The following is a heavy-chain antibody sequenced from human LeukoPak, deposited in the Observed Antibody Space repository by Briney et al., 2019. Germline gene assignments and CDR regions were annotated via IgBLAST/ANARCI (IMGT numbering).Heavy chain of an antibody. Sequence: GGSLRLSCAASGFTFSSHWMHWARQVPGKGLVWVSRINGDGRRITYADSVKGRFTISRDNAKNTLFLQMDSLRAEDTALYYCARDRPDGRTSFDYWGLGTLVTVSS. CDR3: ARDRPDGRTSFDY. V-gene: IGHV3-74*03. J-gene: IGHJ4*02. CDR2: INGDGRRI. D-gene: IGHD1-14*01. CDR1: GFTFSSHW.